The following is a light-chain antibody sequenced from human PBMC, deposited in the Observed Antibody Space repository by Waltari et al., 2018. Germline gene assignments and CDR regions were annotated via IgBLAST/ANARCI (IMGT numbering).Light chain of an antibody. CDR3: GTWDSSLSVGV. V-gene: IGLV1-51*02. CDR1: SHNIGNNY. CDR2: ANN. J-gene: IGLJ2*01. Sequence: QSVLTQPPPVSAAPGQKVPISCSGRSHNIGNNYVSWYKHFPGTAPKLLINANNKRPLGIPDRFFGSKSGTSATLDIHGLQTGDEADYYCGTWDSSLSVGVLGGGTKVTVL.